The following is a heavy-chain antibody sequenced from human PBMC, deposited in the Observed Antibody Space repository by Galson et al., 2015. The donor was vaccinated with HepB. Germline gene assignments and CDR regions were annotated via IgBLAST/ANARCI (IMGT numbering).Heavy chain of an antibody. CDR2: ISKDGNNK. Sequence: SLRLSCAASGFTFNTFDIHWVRQGPGTRLEWVADISKDGNNKYYADAVKGRFSISRDNSKNTKYLQMNSLRPEDTAVYYCVRDLYDVGWGSFLHWGQGTLVTVSS. D-gene: IGHD3-16*01. V-gene: IGHV3-30*03. CDR3: VRDLYDVGWGSFLH. J-gene: IGHJ4*02. CDR1: GFTFNTFD.